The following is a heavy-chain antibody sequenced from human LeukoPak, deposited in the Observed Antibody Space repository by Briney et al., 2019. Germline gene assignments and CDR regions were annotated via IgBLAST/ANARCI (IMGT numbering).Heavy chain of an antibody. D-gene: IGHD3-10*01. CDR2: ISYDGSNK. CDR1: GFTFSSYA. CDR3: AREILRITMVRGVTGSDY. J-gene: IGHJ4*02. Sequence: GGSLRLSCAASGFTFSSYAMHWVRQAPGKGLEWVAVISYDGSNKYYADSVKGRFTISRDNSKNTLYLQMNSLRAEDTAVYYCAREILRITMVRGVTGSDYWGQGTLVTVSS. V-gene: IGHV3-30-3*01.